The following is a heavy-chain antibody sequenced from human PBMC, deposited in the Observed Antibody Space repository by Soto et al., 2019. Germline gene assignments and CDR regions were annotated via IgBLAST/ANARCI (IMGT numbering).Heavy chain of an antibody. V-gene: IGHV1-69*01. CDR2: IIPKFGTT. Sequence: QVQLVQSGAEVKKPGSSVKVSCKASGGTFSTYPINWVRQAPGQGLEYMGGIIPKFGTTNYAQKFRGTVTITADESTSTAYMELNNLRSEDTAVYYCARGASHSTGWYIWFDPWGQGTRVTVSS. J-gene: IGHJ5*02. CDR3: ARGASHSTGWYIWFDP. D-gene: IGHD6-19*01. CDR1: GGTFSTYP.